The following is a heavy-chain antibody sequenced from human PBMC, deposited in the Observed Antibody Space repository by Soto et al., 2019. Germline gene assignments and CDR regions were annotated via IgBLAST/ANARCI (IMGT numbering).Heavy chain of an antibody. CDR2: IYHSGST. CDR3: ARVPDY. J-gene: IGHJ4*02. V-gene: IGHV4-30-2*01. CDR1: GGSISSGGYS. Sequence: QLQLQESGSGLVKPSQTLSLTCAVSGGSISSGGYSWSWIRQPPGKGLEWIGYIYHSGSTYYNPTPKSRATNSVDSSKNQFSRKLSPVTASDTAVHYCARVPDYWGPGTLVTVSS.